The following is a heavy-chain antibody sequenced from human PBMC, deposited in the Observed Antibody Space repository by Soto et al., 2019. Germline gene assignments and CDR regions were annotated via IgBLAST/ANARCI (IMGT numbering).Heavy chain of an antibody. V-gene: IGHV3-30-3*01. CDR2: ISYDGSNK. CDR1: GFTFSSYA. Sequence: PGGSLRLSCAASGFTFSSYAMHWVRQAPGKGLEWVAVISYDGSNKYYADSVKGRFTISRDNSKNTLYLQMNSLRAEDTAVYYCARDPSGLAPDYFYGMDVWGQGTTVTVSS. J-gene: IGHJ6*02. D-gene: IGHD6-6*01. CDR3: ARDPSGLAPDYFYGMDV.